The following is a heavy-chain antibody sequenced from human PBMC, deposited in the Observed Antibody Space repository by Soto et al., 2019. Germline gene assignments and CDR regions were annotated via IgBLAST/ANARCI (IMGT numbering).Heavy chain of an antibody. J-gene: IGHJ4*02. D-gene: IGHD5-18*01. V-gene: IGHV3-23*01. Sequence: GSLRLSCAASGFTFSSFAMSWVRQAPGKGLEWVSAISGRGDDTDHADSVKGRFTISRDNSKNTLYLQMNSLRAEDTAVYYCAGPGYSPQAYSGQGTQVTVSS. CDR2: ISGRGDDT. CDR1: GFTFSSFA. CDR3: AGPGYSPQAY.